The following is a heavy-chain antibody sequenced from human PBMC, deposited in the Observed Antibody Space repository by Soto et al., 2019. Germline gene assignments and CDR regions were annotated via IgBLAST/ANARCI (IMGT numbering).Heavy chain of an antibody. CDR1: GGTFSSYT. V-gene: IGHV1-69*02. CDR3: ASMTTVTTGNLYDAFDI. D-gene: IGHD4-17*01. J-gene: IGHJ3*02. CDR2: IIPILGIA. Sequence: SVKVSCKASGGTFSSYTISWVRQAPGQGLEWMGRIIPILGIANYAQKFQGRVTITADKSTSTAYMELSSLRSEDTAVYYCASMTTVTTGNLYDAFDIWGQGTMVTVS.